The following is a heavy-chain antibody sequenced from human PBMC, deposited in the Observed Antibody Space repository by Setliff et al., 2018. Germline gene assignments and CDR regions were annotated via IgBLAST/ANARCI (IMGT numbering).Heavy chain of an antibody. CDR3: VRAFWTYSDHASLACFDY. Sequence: LRLSCAGSGFTFSSHSMNWVRQAPGKGLEWISYISSTSGTIYYADSVKGRFTISRDNAKNSLYLQMNNLRDEDTALYYCVRAFWTYSDHASLACFDYWGQGALVTVSS. CDR1: GFTFSSHS. J-gene: IGHJ4*02. V-gene: IGHV3-48*02. D-gene: IGHD5-12*01. CDR2: ISSTSGTI.